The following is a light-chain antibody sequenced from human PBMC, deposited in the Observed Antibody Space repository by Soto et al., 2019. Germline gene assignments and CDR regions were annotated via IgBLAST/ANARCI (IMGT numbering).Light chain of an antibody. CDR3: RSYTSSSTLV. CDR2: EVS. J-gene: IGLJ1*01. Sequence: QSALTQPASVSGSPGPSITISCTGTSSDVGGYNYVSWYQQHPGKAPKLMIYEVSNRPSGVSNRFSGSKSGNTASLTISGLQAEDEADYYCRSYTSSSTLVFGPGTKLTVL. V-gene: IGLV2-14*01. CDR1: SSDVGGYNY.